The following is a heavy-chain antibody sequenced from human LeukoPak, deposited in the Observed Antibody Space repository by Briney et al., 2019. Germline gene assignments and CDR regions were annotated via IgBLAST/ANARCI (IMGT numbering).Heavy chain of an antibody. CDR1: GYTFTGFH. CDR3: AKEGTGIDY. CDR2: INPNSGGT. J-gene: IGHJ4*02. Sequence: ASVKVSCKASGYTFTGFHIHWVRQAPGQGLEWMGLINPNSGGTNYAQKFQGRVTMTRDTSISTAYMELIGLRSDDTAVYYCAKEGTGIDYWGQGTLVTVSS. D-gene: IGHD3/OR15-3a*01. V-gene: IGHV1-2*02.